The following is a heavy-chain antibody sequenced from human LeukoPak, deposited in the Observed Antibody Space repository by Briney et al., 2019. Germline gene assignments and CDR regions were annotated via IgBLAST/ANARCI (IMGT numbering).Heavy chain of an antibody. CDR2: IYPGDPDT. Sequence: GESLKISCKGSGYIFTSYWIGWVRQMPGKGLEWMGIIYPGDPDTRYSPSFQGQVTISADKSISTAYLQWSSLKASDTAIYYCARTTHYYGSGSYVYYYMDVWGKGTTVTVSS. CDR1: GYIFTSYW. D-gene: IGHD3-10*01. J-gene: IGHJ6*03. V-gene: IGHV5-51*01. CDR3: ARTTHYYGSGSYVYYYMDV.